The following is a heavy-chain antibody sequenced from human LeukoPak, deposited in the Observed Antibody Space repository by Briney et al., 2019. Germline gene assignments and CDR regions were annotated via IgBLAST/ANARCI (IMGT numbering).Heavy chain of an antibody. Sequence: PGGSLRLSCAASGFTFSSYGMHWVRQAPGKGLEWVAVISYDGSNKYYADSVKGRFTISRDNSKNTLYLQMNSLRAEDTAVYYCAKETGYSSGWWPVYDAFDLWGQGTMVTVSS. CDR3: AKETGYSSGWWPVYDAFDL. J-gene: IGHJ3*01. CDR1: GFTFSSYG. CDR2: ISYDGSNK. V-gene: IGHV3-30*18. D-gene: IGHD6-19*01.